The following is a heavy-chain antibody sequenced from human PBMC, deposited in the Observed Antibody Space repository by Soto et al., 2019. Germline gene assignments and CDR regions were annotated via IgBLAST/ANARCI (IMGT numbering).Heavy chain of an antibody. V-gene: IGHV1-2*02. J-gene: IGHJ6*02. D-gene: IGHD1-26*01. CDR3: AKGGAIVAAGTRVYLYNAMDV. CDR2: INLNSGDT. Sequence: GASVKVSCKASGYTFTGYYVHWVRQAPGQGLEWMGWINLNSGDTYLAQRFQGRVTMNRDTSIGTAYMELRGLTSDDTAEYYCAKGGAIVAAGTRVYLYNAMDVWGQGTTVTVSS. CDR1: GYTFTGYY.